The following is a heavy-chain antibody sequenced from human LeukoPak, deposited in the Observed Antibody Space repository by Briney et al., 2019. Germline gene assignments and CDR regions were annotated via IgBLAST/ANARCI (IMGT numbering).Heavy chain of an antibody. CDR1: GGSISSYY. V-gene: IGHV4-59*01. Sequence: PSETLSLTCTVSGGSISSYYWSWIRQPPGKGLEWIGYIYYSGSTNYNPSLKSRVTISVDTSKNQFSLKLSSVTAADTAVYYWARDEGPSDYYYYMDVWGKGTTVTVSS. CDR3: ARDEGPSDYYYYMDV. CDR2: IYYSGST. J-gene: IGHJ6*03.